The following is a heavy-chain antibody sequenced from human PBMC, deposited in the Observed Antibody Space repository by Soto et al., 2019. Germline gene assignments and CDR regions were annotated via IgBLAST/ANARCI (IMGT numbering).Heavy chain of an antibody. J-gene: IGHJ4*02. D-gene: IGHD3-22*01. CDR2: INPGNGNT. CDR1: GYTFTSYG. V-gene: IGHV1-3*01. Sequence: DSVKVSCKASGYTFTSYGINWVRQAPGRGLEWMGWINPGNGNTKYSQQFQGRVIIDGDTSASTAYMELSSLRPEDTAVYYCARGGYFDSSNYLAYSRPGTLVTVS. CDR3: ARGGYFDSSNYLAY.